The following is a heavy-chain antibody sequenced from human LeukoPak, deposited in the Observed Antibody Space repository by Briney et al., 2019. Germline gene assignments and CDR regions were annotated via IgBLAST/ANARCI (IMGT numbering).Heavy chain of an antibody. CDR3: VRHRPGGGQAY. CDR2: IFFSGDT. V-gene: IGHV4-59*08. CDR1: RGSIASYS. J-gene: IGHJ4*02. D-gene: IGHD1-14*01. Sequence: SETLSLTCTVSRGSIASYSWSWIRQPPGKGLERIGYIFFSGDTNSNPSLKSRVTMSVDTSKNQFSLNLNSVTAADTAVYYCVRHRPGGGQAYWGQGTLVIVSS.